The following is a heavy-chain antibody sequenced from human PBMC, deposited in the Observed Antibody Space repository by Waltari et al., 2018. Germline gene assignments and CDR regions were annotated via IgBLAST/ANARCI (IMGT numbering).Heavy chain of an antibody. Sequence: QVQLVQSGAEVKKPGASVKVSCKASGYTFTSYYMHWVRQAPGQGLEWMGIINPSGGSTSYAQKFQGRVTMTRDTSTSTVYMELSSLRSEDTAVYYCARDREVITFGGVIVPPSGYWGQGTLVTVSS. D-gene: IGHD3-16*02. CDR3: ARDREVITFGGVIVPPSGY. J-gene: IGHJ4*02. CDR2: INPSGGST. V-gene: IGHV1-46*01. CDR1: GYTFTSYY.